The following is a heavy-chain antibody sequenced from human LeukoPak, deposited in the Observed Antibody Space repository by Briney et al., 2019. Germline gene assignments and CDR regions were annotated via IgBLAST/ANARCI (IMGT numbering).Heavy chain of an antibody. Sequence: GGSLRLSCAASGFTFRSYWMHWVRQAPGKGLVWVSRVSNDGSTINYADTVKGRFTISRDNVSNTLYLQMNSLRAEDTAVYYCAPNWFDPWGQGTLVTVSS. CDR2: VSNDGSTI. CDR1: GFTFRSYW. V-gene: IGHV3-74*01. J-gene: IGHJ5*02. CDR3: APNWFDP.